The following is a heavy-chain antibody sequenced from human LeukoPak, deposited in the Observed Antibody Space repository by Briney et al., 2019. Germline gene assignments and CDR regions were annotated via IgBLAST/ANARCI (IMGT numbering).Heavy chain of an antibody. CDR2: IYTSGTT. Sequence: SETLSLTCTVSGGSISSYYWSWLRQPAGKGLEWIGRIYTSGTTNYNPSLKSRVAMSLYTSKSQFSLRLRSVTAADTALYFCAGGGYCSSASCFAPLFDWWGRGSLVTVSS. J-gene: IGHJ4*02. D-gene: IGHD2-2*01. CDR1: GGSISSYY. CDR3: AGGGYCSSASCFAPLFDW. V-gene: IGHV4-4*07.